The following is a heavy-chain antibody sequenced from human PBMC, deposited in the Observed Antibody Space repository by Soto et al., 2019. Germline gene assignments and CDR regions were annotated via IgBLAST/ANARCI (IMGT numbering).Heavy chain of an antibody. J-gene: IGHJ5*02. V-gene: IGHV1-3*01. CDR2: INACNGNT. CDR1: GYTFTSYA. CDR3: ARGSRDIVLIRWFDP. D-gene: IGHD2-8*01. Sequence: GASVKVSCKASGYTFTSYAMHWVRQAPGQRLEWMGWINACNGNTKYSQKFQGRVTITRDTSASTAYMELSSLRSEDTAVYYCARGSRDIVLIRWFDPWGQGTLVTVSS.